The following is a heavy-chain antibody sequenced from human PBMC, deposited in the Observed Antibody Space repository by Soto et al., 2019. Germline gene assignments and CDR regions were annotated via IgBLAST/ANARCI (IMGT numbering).Heavy chain of an antibody. CDR2: IYPGDSDT. CDR3: ARREQPTPEYSCYVMDV. CDR1: GYRITSYV. Sequence: GESKKVSWQGSGYRITSYVIDWRRKLPGKGLEWMGIIYPGDSDTRYSPSFQGQVTISADKSISTAYLQWSSLKASDTAMYYCARREQPTPEYSCYVMDVWGQGTTVTVS. J-gene: IGHJ6*02. V-gene: IGHV5-51*01. D-gene: IGHD1-26*01.